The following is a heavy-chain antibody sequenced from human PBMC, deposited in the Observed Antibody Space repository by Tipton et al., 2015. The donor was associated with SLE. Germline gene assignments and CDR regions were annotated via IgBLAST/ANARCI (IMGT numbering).Heavy chain of an antibody. CDR3: ARQNGYRIGGVSYGAAVAGLFDS. D-gene: IGHD6-19*01. J-gene: IGHJ4*02. CDR2: VYNSGIT. V-gene: IGHV4-61*10. Sequence: TLSLTCTVSGASISSADFYWNWIRQTADQRLEWIGYVYNSGITDYDPSLRSRVTISVDTSKNQCSLELTSVAAADTAVYYCARQNGYRIGGVSYGAAVAGLFDSWGQGTLVTVSS. CDR1: GASISSADFY.